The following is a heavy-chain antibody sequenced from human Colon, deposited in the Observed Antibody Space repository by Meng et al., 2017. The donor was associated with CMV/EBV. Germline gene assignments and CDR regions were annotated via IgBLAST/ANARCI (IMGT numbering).Heavy chain of an antibody. Sequence: VQVPELGTRLCAPSDVSSRTSAVYGESFSGYYWTWIRQPPGRGLEWIGESYYTGSNNYSPSRKIPVTIALDTSKNQFSLKLISATAAAMAYYDSARATNSSCWEVLDYWGHGTLVTVSS. V-gene: IGHV4-34*02. CDR3: ARATNSSCWEVLDY. J-gene: IGHJ4*01. CDR2: SYYTGSN. D-gene: IGHD2-15*01. CDR1: GESFSGYY.